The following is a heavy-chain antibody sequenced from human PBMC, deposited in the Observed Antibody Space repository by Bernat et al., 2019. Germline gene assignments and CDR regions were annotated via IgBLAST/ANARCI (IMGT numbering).Heavy chain of an antibody. D-gene: IGHD6-13*01. CDR1: GFTFSTYA. CDR2: ISYDGSNK. J-gene: IGHJ6*02. Sequence: QVQLVESGGGVVQPGRSLRLSCAASGFTFSTYAMHWVRQTPGKGLDWVAFISYDGSNKYYADSVKGRFTISRDNSKNTLYLQMNSLRAEDTAVYYCAQGGYSSTLYYYYYYGMDVWGQGTTVTVSS. V-gene: IGHV3-30-3*01. CDR3: AQGGYSSTLYYYYYYGMDV.